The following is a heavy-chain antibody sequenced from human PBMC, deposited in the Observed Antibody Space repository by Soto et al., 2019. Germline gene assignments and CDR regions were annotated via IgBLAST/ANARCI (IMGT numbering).Heavy chain of an antibody. D-gene: IGHD6-13*01. CDR3: ARVVQKGYSSSWSEGTFDY. J-gene: IGHJ4*02. Sequence: GASVKVSCKASGGTFSSYAISWVRQAPGQGLEWMGGIIPIFGTANYAQKFQGRVTITADESTSTAYMELSSLRSEDTAVYYCARVVQKGYSSSWSEGTFDYWGQGTLVTVSS. CDR2: IIPIFGTA. CDR1: GGTFSSYA. V-gene: IGHV1-69*13.